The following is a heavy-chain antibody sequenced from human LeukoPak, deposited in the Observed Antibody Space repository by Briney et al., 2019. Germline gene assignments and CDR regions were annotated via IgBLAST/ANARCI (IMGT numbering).Heavy chain of an antibody. CDR1: GFTVSTNY. CDR3: ARDRYSRRGTGFDI. CDR2: LYSGGNA. V-gene: IGHV3-66*01. Sequence: GGSRRLSCAASGFTVSTNYMSWVRQAPGKGLEWVSVLYSGGNAYYADSVKGRFTLPRDNINNMLFLQMDNLRAEDTAVCYCARDRYSRRGTGFDIWGQGTTVIVSS. J-gene: IGHJ3*02. D-gene: IGHD2-21*01.